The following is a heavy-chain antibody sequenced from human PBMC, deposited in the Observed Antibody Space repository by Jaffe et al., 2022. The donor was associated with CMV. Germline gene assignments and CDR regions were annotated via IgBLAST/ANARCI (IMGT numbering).Heavy chain of an antibody. CDR2: LYWDDDN. J-gene: IGHJ3*02. CDR3: AHRALTAGLSSWDGPTFDI. Sequence: QITLKESGPTLVKPTQTLTLTCTFSGFSLTYGVGVGWIRQPPGKALEWLATLYWDDDNRYSPSLKNRLTVTKDASISQVVLTMANMDPVDTGTYYCAHRALTAGLSSWDGPTFDIWGQGTVVAVSS. CDR1: GFSLTYGVG. D-gene: IGHD1-26*01. V-gene: IGHV2-5*02.